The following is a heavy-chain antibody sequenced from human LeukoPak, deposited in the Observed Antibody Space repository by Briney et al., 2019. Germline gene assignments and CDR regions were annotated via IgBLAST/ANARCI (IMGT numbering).Heavy chain of an antibody. CDR2: FYTSGTT. V-gene: IGHV4-4*07. J-gene: IGHJ2*01. D-gene: IGHD4-23*01. Sequence: SETLSLTCSVSGGAISSYSWNWIRQPAGKGLEWIGRFYTSGTTNYNPSLKSRVTMSIDTSKNQVSLKMRSVTAADTAVYYCARTVVTLDWYFDLWGRGTLVSVSS. CDR3: ARTVVTLDWYFDL. CDR1: GGAISSYS.